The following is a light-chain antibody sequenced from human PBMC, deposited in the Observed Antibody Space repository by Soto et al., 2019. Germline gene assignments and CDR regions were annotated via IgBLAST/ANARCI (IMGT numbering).Light chain of an antibody. V-gene: IGKV1-5*01. J-gene: IGKJ2*01. Sequence: DIQMTQSPSTLSASVGDRVTITCRASQSISSWLAWYQQKPGKAPKLLIYDASSLESGVPSRFSGSGSGTEFTLTISSLQPDDFATYYCQQYNSYPMYTFGQGTKVEI. CDR2: DAS. CDR1: QSISSW. CDR3: QQYNSYPMYT.